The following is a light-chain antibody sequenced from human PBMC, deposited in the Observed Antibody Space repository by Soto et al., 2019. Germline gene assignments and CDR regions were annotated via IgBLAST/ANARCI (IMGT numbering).Light chain of an antibody. Sequence: EIVMTQSPSTLSVSPGERATPSCRASQSVSSNFAWYQQKPGQAPRLLIYGASTRATGIPARFGGSGSGTEFTLTISRLQSEDFAVYYCQQYNNWPLTFGQGTKVDIK. CDR2: GAS. CDR1: QSVSSN. V-gene: IGKV3-15*01. J-gene: IGKJ1*01. CDR3: QQYNNWPLT.